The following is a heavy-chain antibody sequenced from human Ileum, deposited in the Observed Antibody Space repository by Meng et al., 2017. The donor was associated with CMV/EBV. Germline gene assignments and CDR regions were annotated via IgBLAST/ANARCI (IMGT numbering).Heavy chain of an antibody. CDR1: GYSFITYG. J-gene: IGHJ4*02. CDR2: INTNPGHP. Sequence: QGQLLHSGSELREPGASVTVSCKTSGYSFITYGTNWVRQAPGQRREWMGWINTNPGHPTYAKDFTGRFVFSLDTAVSTTYLQINSLRTEDSAVYYCTRGDGDHSSKFDYWGQGTLVTVSS. CDR3: TRGDGDHSSKFDY. V-gene: IGHV7-4-1*02. D-gene: IGHD5-24*01.